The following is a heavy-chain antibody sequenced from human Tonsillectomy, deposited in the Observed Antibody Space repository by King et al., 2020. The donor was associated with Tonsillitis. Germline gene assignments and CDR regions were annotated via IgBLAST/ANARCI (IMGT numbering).Heavy chain of an antibody. Sequence: VQLVESGGGVVQPGRSLRLSCAASGFTFSSYAMHWVRQAPGKGLEWVAVISYDGSNKYYADSVKGRFTISRDNSKNTLYLQMNSLRAEDTAVYYCARVRIQLWNDAFDIWGQGTMVTVSS. CDR1: GFTFSSYA. J-gene: IGHJ3*02. CDR2: ISYDGSNK. V-gene: IGHV3-30*04. D-gene: IGHD5-18*01. CDR3: ARVRIQLWNDAFDI.